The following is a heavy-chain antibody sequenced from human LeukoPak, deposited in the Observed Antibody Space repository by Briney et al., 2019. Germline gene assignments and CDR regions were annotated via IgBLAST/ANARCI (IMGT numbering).Heavy chain of an antibody. Sequence: GGSLRRSCAASGFTFRSYGMHWVRQDPGKGLQWVPVISYAGSNKSYADSVKGRFTISRDNSKNTLYLQMNSLRAEDTAVYYCAKDRHSGYDSFDYWGQGTLVTVSS. D-gene: IGHD5-12*01. CDR2: ISYAGSNK. CDR1: GFTFRSYG. V-gene: IGHV3-30*18. CDR3: AKDRHSGYDSFDY. J-gene: IGHJ4*02.